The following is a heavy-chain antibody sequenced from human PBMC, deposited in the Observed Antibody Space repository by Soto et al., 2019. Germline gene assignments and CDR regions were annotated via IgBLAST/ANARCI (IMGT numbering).Heavy chain of an antibody. CDR1: GGTFSSYT. D-gene: IGHD6-13*01. CDR2: IIPILGIA. Sequence: SVKVSCKASGGTFSSYTISWVRQAPGQGLEWMGRIIPILGIANYAQKFQGRVTITADKSTSTAYMELSSLRSEDTAVYYCARDPGIAAAGNVDYWGQGILVTVSS. J-gene: IGHJ4*02. CDR3: ARDPGIAAAGNVDY. V-gene: IGHV1-69*04.